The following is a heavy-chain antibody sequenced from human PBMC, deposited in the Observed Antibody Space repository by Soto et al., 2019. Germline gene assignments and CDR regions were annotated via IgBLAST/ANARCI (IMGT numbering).Heavy chain of an antibody. Sequence: QITLKESGPTLVKPTQTLTLTCTFSGFSLSTSGVGVGWIRQPPGKALEWLALIYWDDDKRYSPSLKSRPTIPKDXXKXQXXLTRTNMDPVDAATYYCAHSGHYYDSSGYWGRTDYWGQGTLVTVSS. J-gene: IGHJ4*02. D-gene: IGHD3-22*01. CDR2: IYWDDDK. CDR3: AHSGHYYDSSGYWGRTDY. V-gene: IGHV2-5*02. CDR1: GFSLSTSGVG.